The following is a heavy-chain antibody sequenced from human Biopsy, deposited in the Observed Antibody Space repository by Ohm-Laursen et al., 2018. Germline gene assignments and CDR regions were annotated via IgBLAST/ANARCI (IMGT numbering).Heavy chain of an antibody. D-gene: IGHD2/OR15-2a*01. CDR3: TRDTTYYAGTTYYDALDV. Sequence: SLRLSCAASGFTFSSYGMHRVRQAPGKGLEWVANIKRDGSQSNHADSVKGRFTISRDNAKNSLYLQMNSLRAEDTAVYYCTRDTTYYAGTTYYDALDVWGQGTTVTVSS. J-gene: IGHJ3*01. CDR2: IKRDGSQS. V-gene: IGHV3-7*01. CDR1: GFTFSSYG.